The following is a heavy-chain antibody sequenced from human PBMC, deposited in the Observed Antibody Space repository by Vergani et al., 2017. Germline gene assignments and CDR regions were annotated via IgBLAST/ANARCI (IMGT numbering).Heavy chain of an antibody. CDR1: GYTFSNYY. V-gene: IGHV1-46*03. D-gene: IGHD3-9*01. Sequence: QVQVVQSGAEVKKSGASVKVSCKTSGYTFSNYYMHWVRQAPGQGLEWMGIINPSGGHTNYAQKFQGRVTMTRDTSKSTVYMELSSLRSEDTAIYYCARGYYGILTGYRYWGQGTLVTVSA. CDR3: ARGYYGILTGYRY. CDR2: INPSGGHT. J-gene: IGHJ4*02.